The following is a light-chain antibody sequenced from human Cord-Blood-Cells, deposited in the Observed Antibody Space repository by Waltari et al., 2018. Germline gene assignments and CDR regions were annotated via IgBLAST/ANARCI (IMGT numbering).Light chain of an antibody. Sequence: IVLTPPPATHSACPGGRATTSCRASQRVSSNLSWYQQKPGQAPRLLIYGASTRATGIPARFSGSGSGTEFTLTISSLQSEDFAVYYCQQYNNWPPTFGGGTKVEIK. CDR2: GAS. CDR3: QQYNNWPPT. V-gene: IGKV3-15*01. CDR1: QRVSSN. J-gene: IGKJ4*01.